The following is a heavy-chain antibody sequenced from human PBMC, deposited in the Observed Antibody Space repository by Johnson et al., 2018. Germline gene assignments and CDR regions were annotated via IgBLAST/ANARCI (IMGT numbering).Heavy chain of an antibody. J-gene: IGHJ3*02. V-gene: IGHV3-11*01. Sequence: QVQLVESGGGLVKPGGSLRLSCAASGFTFSDYYMNWIRQAPGKGLEWVSYISSGYTIYYADSVKGRFTISRDNAEKSLYLQMNSLRAEDPAVYYGARFFWQRDAFDMWGQGTMVTVSS. CDR2: ISSGYTI. CDR1: GFTFSDYY. D-gene: IGHD3-3*01. CDR3: ARFFWQRDAFDM.